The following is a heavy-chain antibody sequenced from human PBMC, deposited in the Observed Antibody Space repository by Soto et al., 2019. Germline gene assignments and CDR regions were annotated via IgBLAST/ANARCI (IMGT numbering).Heavy chain of an antibody. D-gene: IGHD3-22*01. J-gene: IGHJ3*02. V-gene: IGHV3-48*01. CDR3: ARAITMIVVFTGAFYI. CDR1: GFTFSGYS. Sequence: GGSLILTCAASGFTFSGYSMNWVRQAPGKGLEWVSYISSSSSTIYYADSVKGRFTISRDNAKNSLYLQMNSLRAEDTAVYYCARAITMIVVFTGAFYIWVQGT. CDR2: ISSSSSTI.